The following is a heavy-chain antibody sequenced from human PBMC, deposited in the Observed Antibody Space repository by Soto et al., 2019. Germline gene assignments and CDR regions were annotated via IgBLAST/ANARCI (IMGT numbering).Heavy chain of an antibody. CDR1: GFTFSSYG. Sequence: VQLLESGGGLVQPGGSLRLSCAASGFTFSSYGMHWVRQAPGKGLEWVAVISYDGSNKYYADSVKGRFTISRDNSKNTLYLQMNSLRAEDTAVYYCAKDRVRGAEDFQHWGQGTLVTVSS. D-gene: IGHD3-10*01. J-gene: IGHJ1*01. CDR3: AKDRVRGAEDFQH. CDR2: ISYDGSNK. V-gene: IGHV3-30*18.